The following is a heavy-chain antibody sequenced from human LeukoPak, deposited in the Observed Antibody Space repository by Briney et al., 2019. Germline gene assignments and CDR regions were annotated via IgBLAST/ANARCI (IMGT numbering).Heavy chain of an antibody. CDR2: IYYSGST. CDR3: ARRDFWSGYSH. CDR1: GGSISSSSYY. J-gene: IGHJ4*02. D-gene: IGHD3-3*01. V-gene: IGHV4-39*01. Sequence: SETLSLTCTVSGGSISSSSYYWGWIRQPPGKGPEWIGSIYYSGSTYYNPSLKSRVTISVDTSKNQFSLKLSSVTAADTAVYYCARRDFWSGYSHWGQGTLVTVSS.